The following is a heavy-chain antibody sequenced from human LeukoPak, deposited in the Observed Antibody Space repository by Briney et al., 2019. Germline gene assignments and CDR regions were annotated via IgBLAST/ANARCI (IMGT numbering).Heavy chain of an antibody. Sequence: GGSLRLSCVGSGFSFTDAWMSWVRQIPGKGLEWVGRIESKTDGETTDYATPVKDRFIISRDDSTNTLYLQMNSLRAEDTAIYYCASGYYRSFDPWGQGTLVTVSS. CDR2: IESKTDGETT. CDR1: GFSFTDAW. CDR3: ASGYYRSFDP. V-gene: IGHV3-15*04. J-gene: IGHJ5*02. D-gene: IGHD3-3*01.